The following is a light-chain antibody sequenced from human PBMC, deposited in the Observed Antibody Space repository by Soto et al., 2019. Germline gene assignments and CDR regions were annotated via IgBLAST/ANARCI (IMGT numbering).Light chain of an antibody. Sequence: QSALTQPPSASGSPGQSVTISCTGTSSDVGGYNYVSWYQQHPGKAPKLMIYEVSKRPSGVPDRFSGSKSGNTASLTVSGLQAEDEADYYCSSYAGSNSWVFGGGTQLDRP. CDR3: SSYAGSNSWV. J-gene: IGLJ3*02. CDR2: EVS. CDR1: SSDVGGYNY. V-gene: IGLV2-8*01.